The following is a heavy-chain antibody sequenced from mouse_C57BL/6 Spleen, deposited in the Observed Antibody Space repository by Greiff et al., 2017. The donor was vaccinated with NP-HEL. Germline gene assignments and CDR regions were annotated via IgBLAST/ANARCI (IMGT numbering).Heavy chain of an antibody. V-gene: IGHV3-6*01. J-gene: IGHJ1*03. CDR2: ISYDGSN. Sequence: VQLKESGPGLVKPSQSLSLTCSVTGYSITSGYYWNWIRRFPGNKLEWMGYISYDGSNNYNPSLKNRISITRDTSKNQFFLKLNSVTTEDTATYYCARAYDYGRDWYFDVWGTGTTVTVSS. CDR1: GYSITSGYY. CDR3: ARAYDYGRDWYFDV. D-gene: IGHD2-4*01.